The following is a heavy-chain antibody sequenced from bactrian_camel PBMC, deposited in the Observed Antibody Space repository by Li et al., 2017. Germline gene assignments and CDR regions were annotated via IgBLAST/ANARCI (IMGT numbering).Heavy chain of an antibody. CDR1: GFTFDEPV. D-gene: IGHD5*01. CDR2: IHNDGSSV. Sequence: VQLVESGGGSVQAGESLRLSCSASGFTFDEPVSWYRQAPGKGLEWIPSIHNDGSSVSYEDSVKGRFTISRDNAKNGVYLQLDALKTEDTAMYYCTKGTGWGPGFAPWGQGTQVTVS. CDR3: TKGTGWGPGFAP. V-gene: IGHV3S36*01. J-gene: IGHJ6*01.